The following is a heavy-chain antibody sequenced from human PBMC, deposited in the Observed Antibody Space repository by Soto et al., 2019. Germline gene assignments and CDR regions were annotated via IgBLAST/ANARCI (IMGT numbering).Heavy chain of an antibody. V-gene: IGHV5-51*01. J-gene: IGHJ4*01. Sequence: GASLKISCRASGYDFANFWIGWVRQLPGKGLQWVGIIFPRDSDVRLSPSFEGRVTISVDKATSTAHLEWSRLEASDTAVYYCARHFDCSTTSCYIDYWGQGSPVTVSS. D-gene: IGHD2-2*01. CDR3: ARHFDCSTTSCYIDY. CDR1: GYDFANFW. CDR2: IFPRDSDV.